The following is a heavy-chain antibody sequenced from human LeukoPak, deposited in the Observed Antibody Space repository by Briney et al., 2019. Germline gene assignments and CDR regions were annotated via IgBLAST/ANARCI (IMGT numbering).Heavy chain of an antibody. Sequence: GGSLRLSCAASGFTFSSYGMHWVRQAPGKGLEWVAFIQYGGSYKYYADSVKGRFTISRDNSQNTLYLQMNSLRAEDTAVYYCAKSVLLWFGELSSFDYWGQGTLVTVSS. J-gene: IGHJ4*02. D-gene: IGHD3-10*01. CDR3: AKSVLLWFGELSSFDY. V-gene: IGHV3-30*02. CDR1: GFTFSSYG. CDR2: IQYGGSYK.